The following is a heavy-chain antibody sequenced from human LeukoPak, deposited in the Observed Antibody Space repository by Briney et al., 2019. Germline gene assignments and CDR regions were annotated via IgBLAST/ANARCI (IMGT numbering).Heavy chain of an antibody. Sequence: PSETLSLTCTVSGGSISSYYWSWIRQPPGKGLEWIGYIYYSGSTYYNPSLKSRVTISVDTSKNQFSLKLSSVTAADTAVYYCARAAGHMRYFDYWGQGTLVTVSS. V-gene: IGHV4-59*12. CDR3: ARAAGHMRYFDY. J-gene: IGHJ4*02. CDR2: IYYSGST. CDR1: GGSISSYY. D-gene: IGHD6-13*01.